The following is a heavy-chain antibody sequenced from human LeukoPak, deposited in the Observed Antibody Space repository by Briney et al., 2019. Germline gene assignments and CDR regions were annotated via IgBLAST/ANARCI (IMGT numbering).Heavy chain of an antibody. D-gene: IGHD2-15*01. CDR2: INHSGST. Sequence: KPSETLSLTCTVSGGSISSYYWSWIRQPPGKGLEWIGEINHSGSTNYNPSLKSRVTISVDTSKNQFSLKLSSVTAADTAVYYCARGSNLMVVAANRDFDYWGQGTLVTVSS. J-gene: IGHJ4*02. CDR3: ARGSNLMVVAANRDFDY. V-gene: IGHV4-34*01. CDR1: GGSISSYY.